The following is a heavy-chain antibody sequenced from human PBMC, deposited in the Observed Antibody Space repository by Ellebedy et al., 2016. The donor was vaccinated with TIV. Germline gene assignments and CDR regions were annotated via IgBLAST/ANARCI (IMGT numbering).Heavy chain of an antibody. V-gene: IGHV1-69*13. D-gene: IGHD3-10*01. Sequence: ASVKASCKASGGTLSSYAISRVRQATGQGLEWMGGFIPIFGTANYAQKFQGRVTITADESTSTAYMELSSLRSEDTAVYYCARDGILWFGALDYWGQGTLVTVSS. CDR3: ARDGILWFGALDY. J-gene: IGHJ4*02. CDR1: GGTLSSYA. CDR2: FIPIFGTA.